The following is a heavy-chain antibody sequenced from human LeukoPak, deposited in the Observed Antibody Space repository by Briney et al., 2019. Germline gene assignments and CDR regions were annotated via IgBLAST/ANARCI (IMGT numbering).Heavy chain of an antibody. J-gene: IGHJ5*02. D-gene: IGHD3-3*01. Sequence: SETLSLTCTVSGGSISSSSYYWGWIRQPPGKGLEWIGSIYYSGSTYYNPSLKSRVTISVDTSKSQFSLKLSSVTAADTAVYYCARLLGDGVGYNWFDPWGQGTLVTVSS. CDR3: ARLLGDGVGYNWFDP. CDR1: GGSISSSSYY. V-gene: IGHV4-39*01. CDR2: IYYSGST.